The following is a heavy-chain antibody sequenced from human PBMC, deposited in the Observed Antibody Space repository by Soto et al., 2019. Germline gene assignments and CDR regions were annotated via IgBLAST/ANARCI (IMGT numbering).Heavy chain of an antibody. CDR1: GFTFSSYA. CDR3: AKDRADDSSGYVWGFDY. Sequence: EVQLLESGGGLVQPGGSLRLSCTASGFTFSSYAMSWVRQAPGKGLEWVSAISGSGGSTYYADSVKGRFTISRDNSKNTLYLQMNSLRAEDTAVYYCAKDRADDSSGYVWGFDYWGQGTLVTVSS. V-gene: IGHV3-23*01. CDR2: ISGSGGST. J-gene: IGHJ4*02. D-gene: IGHD3-22*01.